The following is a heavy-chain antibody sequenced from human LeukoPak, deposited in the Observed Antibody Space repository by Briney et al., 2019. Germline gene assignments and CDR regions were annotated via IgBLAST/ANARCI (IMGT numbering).Heavy chain of an antibody. CDR2: ISSSSSTI. V-gene: IGHV3-48*04. Sequence: GGSLRLSCAASGFTFSSYAMSWVRQAPGKGLEWVSYISSSSSTIYHADSVMGRFTISRDDAKNSLFLQMNSLKAEDTAVYYCARQGDLDYWGQGTLVTVSS. CDR1: GFTFSSYA. CDR3: ARQGDLDY. D-gene: IGHD3-16*01. J-gene: IGHJ4*02.